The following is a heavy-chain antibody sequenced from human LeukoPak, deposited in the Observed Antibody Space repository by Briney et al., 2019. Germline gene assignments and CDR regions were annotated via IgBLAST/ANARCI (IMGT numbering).Heavy chain of an antibody. J-gene: IGHJ4*02. D-gene: IGHD2-15*01. Sequence: GGSLRLSCAASGFTFSSYAMSWVRQAPGKGLEWVANIKQDGSEKYYVDSVKGRFTISRDNAKNSLYLQMNSLRAEDTAVYYCARDPTSVVVAAAFDYWGQGTLVTVSS. CDR3: ARDPTSVVVAAAFDY. CDR2: IKQDGSEK. V-gene: IGHV3-7*01. CDR1: GFTFSSYA.